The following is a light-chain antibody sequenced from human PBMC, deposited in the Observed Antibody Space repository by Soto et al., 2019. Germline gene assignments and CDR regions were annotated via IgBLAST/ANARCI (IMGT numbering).Light chain of an antibody. Sequence: NFMLTQPHSVSESPGKTVTISCTRSGGSIASNYVQWYQQRPGSAPTTVIYEDNQRPSAVPDRFSGSTDGSSNSASLTISGLQTEDEADYYCQSYDSSTVVFGGGTKLTVL. CDR1: GGSIASNY. V-gene: IGLV6-57*04. CDR2: EDN. CDR3: QSYDSSTVV. J-gene: IGLJ2*01.